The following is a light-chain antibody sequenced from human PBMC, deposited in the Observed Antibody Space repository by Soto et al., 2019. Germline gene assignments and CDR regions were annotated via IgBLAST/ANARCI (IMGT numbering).Light chain of an antibody. CDR3: MQGTHLRT. CDR1: QSLLYSAGNTF. CDR2: RVS. V-gene: IGKV2-30*01. Sequence: DVVMTQSPLSLPVTPGQPASISCRSSQSLLYSAGNTFLNWFQQRPGQSPRRLMYRVSIRDSGVPDRFSGNGSATDFTLKISRVEAEDVGVYYCMQGTHLRTFGQGTKVDIK. J-gene: IGKJ1*01.